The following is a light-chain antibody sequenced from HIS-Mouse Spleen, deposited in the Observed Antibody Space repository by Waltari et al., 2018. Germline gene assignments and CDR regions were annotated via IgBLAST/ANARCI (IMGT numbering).Light chain of an antibody. Sequence: QSALTQPASVSGSPGQSITISCPGTSSDVGSYNLFSWYQQHPGKAPNLMIYEGSKRPSGVSNRFSGSKSGNTASLTISGLQAEDEADYYCCSYAGSSTVFGGGTKLTVL. V-gene: IGLV2-23*01. CDR2: EGS. J-gene: IGLJ3*02. CDR1: SSDVGSYNL. CDR3: CSYAGSSTV.